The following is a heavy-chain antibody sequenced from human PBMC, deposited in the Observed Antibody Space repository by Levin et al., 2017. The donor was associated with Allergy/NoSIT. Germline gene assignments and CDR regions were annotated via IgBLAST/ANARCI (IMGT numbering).Heavy chain of an antibody. J-gene: IGHJ3*02. CDR2: INPNSGGT. CDR3: ASPNLISAADTYYDILTGYFSSNNDAFDI. V-gene: IGHV1-2*02. Sequence: PAASVKVSCKASGYTFTGYYMHWVRQAPGQGLEWMGWINPNSGGTNYAQKFQGRVTMTRDTSISTAYMELNRLRSDDTAVYYCASPNLISAADTYYDILTGYFSSNNDAFDIWGQGTMVTVSS. CDR1: GYTFTGYY. D-gene: IGHD3-9*01.